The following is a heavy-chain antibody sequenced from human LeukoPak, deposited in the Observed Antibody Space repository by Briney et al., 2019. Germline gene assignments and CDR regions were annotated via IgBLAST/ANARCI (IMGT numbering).Heavy chain of an antibody. CDR2: IYSGGST. Sequence: PGGSLRLSCAASGFTFSSYSMNWVRQAPGKGLEWVSVIYSGGSTYYADFVKGRFTISRDNSKNTLYLQMNSLRAEDTAVYYCARDLGMATIVPSGYWGQGTLVTVSS. D-gene: IGHD5-24*01. CDR1: GFTFSSYS. V-gene: IGHV3-66*01. J-gene: IGHJ4*02. CDR3: ARDLGMATIVPSGY.